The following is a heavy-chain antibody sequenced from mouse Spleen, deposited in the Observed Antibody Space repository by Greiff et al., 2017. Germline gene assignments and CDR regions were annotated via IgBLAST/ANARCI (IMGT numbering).Heavy chain of an antibody. CDR1: GFTFSSFG. J-gene: IGHJ2*01. CDR2: ISSGSSTI. Sequence: EVKLVESGGGLVQPGGSRKLSCAASGFTFSSFGMHWVRQAPEKGLEWVAYISSGSSTIYYADTVKGRFTISRDNPKNTLFLQMTSLRSEDTAMYYCARSTLVATDYWGQGTTLTVSS. V-gene: IGHV5-17*02. CDR3: ARSTLVATDY. D-gene: IGHD1-1*01.